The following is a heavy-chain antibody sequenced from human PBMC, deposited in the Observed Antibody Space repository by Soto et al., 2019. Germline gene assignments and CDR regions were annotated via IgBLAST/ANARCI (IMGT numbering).Heavy chain of an antibody. Sequence: EVQLLESGGGLVQPGGSLRLSCAASGFTFSSYAMSWVRQAPGKGLEWVSAISGSGGSTYYADSVKGRFTISRDNSKNTLYLQMNSLRAEETAVYYCAKVVTYDYIWGSYRYFDYWGQGTLVTVSS. J-gene: IGHJ4*02. CDR3: AKVVTYDYIWGSYRYFDY. V-gene: IGHV3-23*01. CDR2: ISGSGGST. CDR1: GFTFSSYA. D-gene: IGHD3-16*02.